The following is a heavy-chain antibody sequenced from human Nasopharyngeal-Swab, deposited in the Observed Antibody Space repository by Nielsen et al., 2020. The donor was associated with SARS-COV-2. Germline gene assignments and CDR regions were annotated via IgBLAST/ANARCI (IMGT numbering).Heavy chain of an antibody. CDR2: INPNSGGT. D-gene: IGHD6-13*01. V-gene: IGHV1-2*02. J-gene: IGHJ3*02. Sequence: ASVKVSCKASGYTFTGYYMHWVRQAPGRGLEWMGWINPNSGGTNYAQKFQGRVTMTRDTSISTAYMELSRLRSDDTAVYYCARSIAAAGKGDAFDIWGQGTMVTVSS. CDR3: ARSIAAAGKGDAFDI. CDR1: GYTFTGYY.